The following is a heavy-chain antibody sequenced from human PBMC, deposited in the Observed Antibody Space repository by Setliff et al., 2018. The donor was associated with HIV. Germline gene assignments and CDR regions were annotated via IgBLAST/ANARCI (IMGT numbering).Heavy chain of an antibody. V-gene: IGHV3-74*03. J-gene: IGHJ4*02. CDR1: GFTFSNYW. CDR3: VRAKNWNDFDY. CDR2: IHTDGTTT. Sequence: VGSLRLSCAASGFTFSNYWMHWVRQAPGKGLMWVSRIHTDGTTTMYAGSVKGRFTISRDSAKSTLYLQMNSLRAEGTALYYCVRAKNWNDFDYWGQGTLGTSPQ. D-gene: IGHD1-1*01.